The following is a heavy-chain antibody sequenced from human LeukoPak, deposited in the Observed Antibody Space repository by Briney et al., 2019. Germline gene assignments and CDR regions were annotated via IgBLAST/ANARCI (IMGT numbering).Heavy chain of an antibody. V-gene: IGHV4-59*11. CDR3: AISRDGYKFDY. J-gene: IGHJ4*02. D-gene: IGHD5-24*01. Sequence: PSETLSLTCTVSGGSISSHYWSWIRQPPGKGLEWIGYIYYSGSTNYNPSLKSRVTISVDTSKNQFSLKLSSVTAADTAVYYCAISRDGYKFDYWGQGTLVTVSS. CDR2: IYYSGST. CDR1: GGSISSHY.